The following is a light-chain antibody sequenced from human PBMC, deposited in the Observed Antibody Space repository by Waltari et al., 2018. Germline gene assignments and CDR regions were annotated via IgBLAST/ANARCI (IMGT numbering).Light chain of an antibody. Sequence: QSVLTQPPSASGTPGQRVIIPCSGSISNIGANYVYWYQQLPGTAPKLLIYRNNQRPSGVPDRYSGSKSGTSASLAISGLRSEDEAHYHCAAWDDSLSGVVFGGGTKLTVL. V-gene: IGLV1-47*01. CDR2: RNN. J-gene: IGLJ2*01. CDR3: AAWDDSLSGVV. CDR1: ISNIGANY.